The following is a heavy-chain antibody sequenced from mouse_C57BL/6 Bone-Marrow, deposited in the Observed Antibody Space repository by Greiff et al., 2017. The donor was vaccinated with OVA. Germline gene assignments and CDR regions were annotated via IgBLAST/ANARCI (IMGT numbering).Heavy chain of an antibody. CDR1: GYTFTSYW. D-gene: IGHD1-1*01. CDR3: ARFIYYYGSFDY. V-gene: IGHV1-64*01. CDR2: IHPNSGST. Sequence: VKLKQPGAELVKPGASVKLSCKASGYTFTSYWMHWVKQRPGQGLEWIGMIHPNSGSTNYNEKFKSKATLTVDKSSSTAYMQLSSLTSEDSAVYYCARFIYYYGSFDYWGQGTTLTVSS. J-gene: IGHJ2*01.